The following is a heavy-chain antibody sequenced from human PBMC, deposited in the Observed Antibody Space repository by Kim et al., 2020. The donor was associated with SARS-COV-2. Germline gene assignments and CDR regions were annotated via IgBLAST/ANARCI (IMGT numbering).Heavy chain of an antibody. V-gene: IGHV3-15*01. Sequence: GGSLRLSCAASGFTFNNPWMSWVRQAPGKGLEWVGRIKSKTDGGTTDYAAPVKGRFTISRDDSKNTLYLQMNSLKTEDTAVYYCTTGYCSSTSCYGRHYGMDVWGQGTTVTVSS. CDR3: TTGYCSSTSCYGRHYGMDV. CDR1: GFTFNNPW. J-gene: IGHJ6*02. CDR2: IKSKTDGGTT. D-gene: IGHD2-2*01.